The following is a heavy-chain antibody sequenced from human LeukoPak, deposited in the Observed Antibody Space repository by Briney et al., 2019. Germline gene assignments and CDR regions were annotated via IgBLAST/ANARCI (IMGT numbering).Heavy chain of an antibody. J-gene: IGHJ4*02. CDR2: IYYSGST. D-gene: IGHD1-14*01. V-gene: IGHV4-39*07. CDR1: GGSISSSSYY. Sequence: SETLSLTCTVSGGSISSSSYYWGWIRQPPGKGLEWIGSIYYSGSTYYNPSLKSRVTISVDTSKNQFSLKLSSVTAADTAVYYCARGPSKTDFDYWGQGTLVTVSS. CDR3: ARGPSKTDFDY.